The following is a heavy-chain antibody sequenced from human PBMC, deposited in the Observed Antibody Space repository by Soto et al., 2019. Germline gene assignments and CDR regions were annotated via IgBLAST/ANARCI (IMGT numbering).Heavy chain of an antibody. V-gene: IGHV1-18*01. CDR3: ARIEDCSGGNCYSAFDI. Sequence: VQSGAEVKKPGASVKVSCKASGDTFISSGISWVRQAPGQGREWMGWISGYKGDTNYAQKFQGRVTLTTDTSTSTAYMELRSLTPGDTAIYYCARIEDCSGGNCYSAFDIWGQGTLVTVSS. J-gene: IGHJ3*02. D-gene: IGHD2-15*01. CDR1: GDTFISSG. CDR2: ISGYKGDT.